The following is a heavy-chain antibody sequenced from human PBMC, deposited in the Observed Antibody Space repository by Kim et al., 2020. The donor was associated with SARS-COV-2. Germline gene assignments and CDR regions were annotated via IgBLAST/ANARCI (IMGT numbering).Heavy chain of an antibody. D-gene: IGHD3-9*01. CDR2: ISAYNGNT. V-gene: IGHV1-18*01. CDR3: ARSGQNYDILTGYYPDWYFDL. CDR1: GYTFTSYG. J-gene: IGHJ2*01. Sequence: ASVKVSCKASGYTFTSYGISWVRQAPGQGLEWMGWISAYNGNTNYAQKLQGRVTMTTDTSTSTAYMELRSLRSDDTAVYYCARSGQNYDILTGYYPDWYFDLWGRGTLVTVSS.